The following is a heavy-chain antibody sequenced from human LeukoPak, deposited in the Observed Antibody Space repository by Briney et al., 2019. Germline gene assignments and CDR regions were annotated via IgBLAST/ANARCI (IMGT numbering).Heavy chain of an antibody. J-gene: IGHJ4*02. CDR2: IYSGGRT. CDR1: GFTVSSNY. V-gene: IGHV3-66*01. Sequence: SGGSLRLSCAASGFTVSSNYMSWVRQAPGKGLEWVSVIYSGGRTYYADSVKGRFTISRDNSKNTLYLQMNSLRAEDTAVYYCTIAFGGVIVPFDYWGQGTLVTVSS. D-gene: IGHD3-16*02. CDR3: TIAFGGVIVPFDY.